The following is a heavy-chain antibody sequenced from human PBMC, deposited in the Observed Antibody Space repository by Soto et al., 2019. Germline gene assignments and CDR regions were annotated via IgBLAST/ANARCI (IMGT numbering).Heavy chain of an antibody. Sequence: QLQLVESGGGVVQPRRSLRLSCAASGFTFSDYGMQWVRQAPGTGLEWVAVISYDGSDKYYADSVKGRFTISRDNSKNRLYLQMNSLRAEDTAVYYCETMERLFDYWGQGTLVTVSS. D-gene: IGHD3-3*01. V-gene: IGHV3-30*03. CDR1: GFTFSDYG. J-gene: IGHJ4*02. CDR2: ISYDGSDK. CDR3: ETMERLFDY.